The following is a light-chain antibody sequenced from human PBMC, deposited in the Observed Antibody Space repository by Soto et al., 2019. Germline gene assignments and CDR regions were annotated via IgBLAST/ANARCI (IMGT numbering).Light chain of an antibody. CDR3: QQYNDNWPT. J-gene: IGKJ1*01. CDR2: GAS. CDR1: QRVRTN. Sequence: EIVMTQYPDTLSVSPGETVTLPCSASQRVRTNLAWYQHNPGQSPRLLIYGASNRATGFPARFSGSGSGTEFTLTISSLQSEDFAVYYCQQYNDNWPTFGQGTKVEIK. V-gene: IGKV3-15*01.